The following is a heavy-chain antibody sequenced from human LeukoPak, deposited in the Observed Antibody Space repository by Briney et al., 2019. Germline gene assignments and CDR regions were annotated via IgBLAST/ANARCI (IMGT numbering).Heavy chain of an antibody. V-gene: IGHV4-39*01. Sequence: TSETLSLTCTVSGGSISSSSYYWGWIRQPPGKGLEWIGSIYYSGSTYYNPSLKSRVTISVDTSKNQFSLKLSSVTAADTAVYYCARQVAVAGTVPPEKFDYWGQGTLVTVSS. CDR1: GGSISSSSYY. CDR2: IYYSGST. D-gene: IGHD6-19*01. CDR3: ARQVAVAGTVPPEKFDY. J-gene: IGHJ4*02.